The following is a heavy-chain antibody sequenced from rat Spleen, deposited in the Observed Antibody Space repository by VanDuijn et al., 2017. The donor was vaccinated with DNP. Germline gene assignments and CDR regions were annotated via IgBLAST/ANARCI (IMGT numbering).Heavy chain of an antibody. CDR1: RFTFNSYW. Sequence: EVQLVESGGDLVQPGRSLKLSCVASRFTFNSYWMAWIRQVPGKGLEWVASVTTSGDSTYSPDSVKGRFTVSRDDAKSILYLQMDSLRSEDTATYYCTRGGTYYFDYWGQGVMVTVSS. J-gene: IGHJ2*01. CDR2: VTTSGDST. V-gene: IGHV5-31*01. CDR3: TRGGTYYFDY.